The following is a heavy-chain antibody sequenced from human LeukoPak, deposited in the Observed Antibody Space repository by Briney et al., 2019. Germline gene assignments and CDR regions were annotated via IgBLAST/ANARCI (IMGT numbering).Heavy chain of an antibody. CDR2: INHSGST. J-gene: IGHJ5*02. Sequence: PSETLSLTCAVYGGSFSGYYWSWIRQPPGKGLEWIGEINHSGSTNYNPSLKSRVTISVDTSKNQFSLKLSSVTAADTAVYYCATLTGYSSESWFDPWGQGILVTVSS. CDR3: ATLTGYSSESWFDP. CDR1: GGSFSGYY. D-gene: IGHD3-9*01. V-gene: IGHV4-34*01.